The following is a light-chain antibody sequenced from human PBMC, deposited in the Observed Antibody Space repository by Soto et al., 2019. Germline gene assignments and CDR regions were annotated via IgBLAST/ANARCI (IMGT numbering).Light chain of an antibody. J-gene: IGLJ2*01. Sequence: QSVLAQPASVSGSPGQSITISCTGTSSDVGRYNLVSWYQQLPDKAPKLIIYEDNKRPSGISDRFSASKSGNTASLTISGLQAEDEADYYCCSHAGGGTVLFGGGTKVTVL. CDR2: EDN. CDR3: CSHAGGGTVL. CDR1: SSDVGRYNL. V-gene: IGLV2-23*01.